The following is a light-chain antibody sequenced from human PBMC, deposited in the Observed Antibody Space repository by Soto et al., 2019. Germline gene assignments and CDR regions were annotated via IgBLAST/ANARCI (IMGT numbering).Light chain of an antibody. V-gene: IGLV2-8*01. Sequence: QSALTQPPSASGSPGQSVTISCTGTSSDIGGYTHVSWYQQHPGKAPKLMIYEVTQRPSGVPDRFSGSKSGNTASLTVSGLQAEDVADYYCSSYASTNSLLFGGGTKVTVL. CDR1: SSDIGGYTH. J-gene: IGLJ2*01. CDR3: SSYASTNSLL. CDR2: EVT.